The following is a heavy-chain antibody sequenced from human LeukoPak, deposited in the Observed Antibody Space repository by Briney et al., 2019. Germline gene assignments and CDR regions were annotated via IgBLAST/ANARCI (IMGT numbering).Heavy chain of an antibody. V-gene: IGHV3-74*01. CDR3: ASWDDILTGYLAGDY. D-gene: IGHD3-9*01. J-gene: IGHJ4*02. CDR1: GFTFSSYW. Sequence: GGSLRLSCAASGFTFSSYWMHWVRQAPGKGLVWVSRINSDGNSTSYADSVKGRFTISRDNAKNTLYLQMNSLRAEDTAVYYCASWDDILTGYLAGDYWGQGTLVTVSS. CDR2: INSDGNST.